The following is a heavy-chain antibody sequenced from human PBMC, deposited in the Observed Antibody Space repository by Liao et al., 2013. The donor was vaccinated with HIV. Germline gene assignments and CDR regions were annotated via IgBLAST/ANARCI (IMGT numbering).Heavy chain of an antibody. V-gene: IGHV4-39*07. CDR3: ARASGMITFGGVIVGAFDY. Sequence: QLQLQESGPGLVKPSETLSLTCTVSGGSISSSSYYWGWIRQPPGKGLEWIGSIYGSGSTDYNPSLKSRVTMSLDRSKNQFSLKLSSVTAADTAVYYCARASGMITFGGVIVGAFDYWGQGTLVTVSS. CDR1: GGSISSSSYY. CDR2: IYGSGST. D-gene: IGHD3-16*02. J-gene: IGHJ4*02.